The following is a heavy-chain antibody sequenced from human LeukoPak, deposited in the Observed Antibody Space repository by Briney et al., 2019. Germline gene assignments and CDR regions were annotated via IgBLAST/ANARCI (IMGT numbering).Heavy chain of an antibody. J-gene: IGHJ4*02. V-gene: IGHV4-39*01. Sequence: SETLSLTCTVSGGSISSSSYYWGWIRQPPGKGLEWIGSIYYSGSTYYNPSLKSRVTISVDTSKNQFSLKLSSVTAADTAVYYCARITMVRGVTFDYWGQGTLVTVSS. D-gene: IGHD3-10*01. CDR1: GGSISSSSYY. CDR3: ARITMVRGVTFDY. CDR2: IYYSGST.